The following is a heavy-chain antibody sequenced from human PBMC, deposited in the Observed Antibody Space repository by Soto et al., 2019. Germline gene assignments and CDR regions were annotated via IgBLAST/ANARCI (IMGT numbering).Heavy chain of an antibody. CDR3: ARKRRDGSNPNLYYFDY. CDR2: IYPGDSDT. CDR1: WYSFTSYW. V-gene: IGHV5-51*01. D-gene: IGHD1-1*01. J-gene: IGHJ4*02. Sequence: PGESLKISCKGSWYSFTSYWIGSVRQMPGKGLEWMGIIYPGDSDTRYSPSFRGQFTISADKSISTAYLQWSSLKASDTAMYYCARKRRDGSNPNLYYFDYWGQGTLITVSS.